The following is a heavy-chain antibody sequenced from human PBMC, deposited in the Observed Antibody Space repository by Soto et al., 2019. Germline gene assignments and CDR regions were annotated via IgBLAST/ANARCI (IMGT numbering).Heavy chain of an antibody. J-gene: IGHJ4*02. Sequence: EVQLVESGGGLVQPGGSLRLSCTASGFTFSSYEMTWVRQAPGKGLEWVSYISSSGYTINYADSVKGRFTVSRDNARNSLYLQMNSLRAEDTAVYYCAGYSYDHTGYYPAFDYWGQGTLVTVSS. V-gene: IGHV3-48*03. CDR1: GFTFSSYE. CDR3: AGYSYDHTGYYPAFDY. CDR2: ISSSGYTI. D-gene: IGHD3-22*01.